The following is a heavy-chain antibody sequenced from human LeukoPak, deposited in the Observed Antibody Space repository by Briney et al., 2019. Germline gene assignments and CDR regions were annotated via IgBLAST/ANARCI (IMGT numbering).Heavy chain of an antibody. CDR2: IYYSGST. J-gene: IGHJ5*02. D-gene: IGHD1-1*01. CDR1: GGSISGSSYY. Sequence: PSETLSLTCTVSGGSISGSSYYWGWIRQPPGKGLEWIGSIYYSGSTYYNPSLKSRVTISVDTSKNQFSLKLSSVTAADTAVYYCASLEISNWFDPWGQGTLVTVSS. CDR3: ASLEISNWFDP. V-gene: IGHV4-39*01.